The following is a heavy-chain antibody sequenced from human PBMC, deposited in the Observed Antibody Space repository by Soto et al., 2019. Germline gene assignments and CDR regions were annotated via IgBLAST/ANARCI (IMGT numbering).Heavy chain of an antibody. Sequence: QVQLVQSGAEVKKPGSSVKVSCKASGGTFSSYTISWVRQAPGQGLEWMGRIIPILGIANYAQKFQGRVTITAVKSTSTAYMELSSLRSEDTAVYYCARDRGYCSGGSCYWRDYYYYMDVWGKGTTVTVSS. CDR2: IIPILGIA. J-gene: IGHJ6*03. CDR1: GGTFSSYT. V-gene: IGHV1-69*08. D-gene: IGHD2-15*01. CDR3: ARDRGYCSGGSCYWRDYYYYMDV.